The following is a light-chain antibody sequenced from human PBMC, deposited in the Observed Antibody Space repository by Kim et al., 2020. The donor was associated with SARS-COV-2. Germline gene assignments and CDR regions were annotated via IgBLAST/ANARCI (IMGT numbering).Light chain of an antibody. V-gene: IGKV2-30*01. J-gene: IGKJ2*01. CDR3: MQGTHWPYT. Sequence: QRATISCSSIGNVVYSDGNTCWSGFQQRPGQAPRRLICKVCNRDSGVPDGLSGSGSGTDFTLKIRRVKAGGVGVYYCMQGTHWPYTFGQETKLEIK. CDR1: GNVVYSDGNTC. CDR2: KVC.